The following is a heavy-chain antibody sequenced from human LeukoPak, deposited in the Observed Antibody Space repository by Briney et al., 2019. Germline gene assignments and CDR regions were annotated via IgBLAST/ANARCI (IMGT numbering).Heavy chain of an antibody. CDR2: MNPNSGDT. D-gene: IGHD4-11*01. Sequence: ASVKVSCKASGYTFTSYDINWVRQATGQGLEWMGWMNPNSGDTDYAQKFQGRVTMTRNTSISTAYMELSSLRSEDTAVYYCARYAPPTTVVTRFFDYWGQGTLVTVSS. V-gene: IGHV1-8*01. J-gene: IGHJ4*02. CDR3: ARYAPPTTVVTRFFDY. CDR1: GYTFTSYD.